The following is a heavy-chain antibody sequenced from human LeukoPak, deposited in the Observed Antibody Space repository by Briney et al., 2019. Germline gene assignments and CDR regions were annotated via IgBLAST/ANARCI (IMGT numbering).Heavy chain of an antibody. J-gene: IGHJ4*02. V-gene: IGHV1-46*01. D-gene: IGHD2-21*02. CDR2: INPSGGST. CDR3: ASNCGGDCYSWTFDY. Sequence: ASVKVSCKASGYTFTSYYMHWARQAPGQGLEWMGVINPSGGSTSYAQKFQGRVTMTRDTSTSTVYMELSSLRSEDTAVYYCASNCGGDCYSWTFDYWGQGTLVTVSS. CDR1: GYTFTSYY.